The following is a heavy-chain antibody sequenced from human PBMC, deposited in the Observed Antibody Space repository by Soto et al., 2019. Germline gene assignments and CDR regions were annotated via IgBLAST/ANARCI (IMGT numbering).Heavy chain of an antibody. Sequence: QVQLVQSGAEVKKPGASLKVSCKASGYTFTTYYIHWVRQAPGQGLDWMGWSNPNTGGTTYTQKFQGRLNTNKDTSLSTAYIKLNRLTSDDTAVYYCARAASALSLFGDRIPKNFYFDLWGRGTMVTVSS. CDR3: ARAASALSLFGDRIPKNFYFDL. V-gene: IGHV1-2*02. D-gene: IGHD3-10*01. J-gene: IGHJ2*01. CDR1: GYTFTTYY. CDR2: SNPNTGGT.